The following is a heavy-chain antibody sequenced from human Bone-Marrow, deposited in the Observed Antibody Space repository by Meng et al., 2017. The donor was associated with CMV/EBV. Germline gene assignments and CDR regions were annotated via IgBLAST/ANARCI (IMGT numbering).Heavy chain of an antibody. CDR3: ARGRWSTVTYEVYRYFDL. D-gene: IGHD4-11*01. J-gene: IGHJ2*01. V-gene: IGHV4-31*02. Sequence: GYYWSWIRQRPGKGLEWIGLIYNSGSAHYNSSLESRVTISVVETSTNRFSLKLRSVTAADTAVYFCARGRWSTVTYEVYRYFDLWGRGTLVTVSS. CDR1: GYY. CDR2: IYNSGSA.